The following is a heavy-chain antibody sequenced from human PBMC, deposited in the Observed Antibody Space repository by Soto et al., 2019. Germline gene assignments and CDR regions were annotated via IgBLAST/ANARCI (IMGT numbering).Heavy chain of an antibody. V-gene: IGHV1-2*04. D-gene: IGHD2-21*02. J-gene: IGHJ4*02. CDR3: AIAAYCGGDCYAGLDY. Sequence: AAVKVSCKASGYSFTVYYMHWVRQAPGQGLEWMVWMSPNSGGTNYGQKFQCWVTMTRGTSIMTAYMELSSLRSDDTAVYYCAIAAYCGGDCYAGLDYWPQPTLLTVSS. CDR1: GYSFTVYY. CDR2: MSPNSGGT.